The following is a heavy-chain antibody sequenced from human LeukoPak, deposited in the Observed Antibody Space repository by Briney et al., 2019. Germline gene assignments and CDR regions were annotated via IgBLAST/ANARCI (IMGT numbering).Heavy chain of an antibody. J-gene: IGHJ4*02. Sequence: PGGSLRLSCAASGFTFSSYWMHWVRQAPGKGLVWVSRINSDGSSTSYADSVKGRFTISRDNAKNTLYLQMNSLRAEDTAVYYCARERYYYGSGSLLGYWGQGTLVTVSS. CDR1: GFTFSSYW. CDR3: ARERYYYGSGSLLGY. CDR2: INSDGSST. D-gene: IGHD3-10*01. V-gene: IGHV3-74*01.